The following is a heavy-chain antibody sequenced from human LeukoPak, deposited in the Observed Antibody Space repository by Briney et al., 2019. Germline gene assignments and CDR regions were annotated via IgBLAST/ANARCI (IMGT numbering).Heavy chain of an antibody. CDR3: AKDQGSGYNDAFDI. J-gene: IGHJ3*02. V-gene: IGHV3-74*01. CDR2: FYSDGSRT. CDR1: GFTLSSNW. D-gene: IGHD3-22*01. Sequence: GGSLRLSCAGSGFTLSSNWMHWVRQAPGKGLVWVSRFYSDGSRTNYVDSVKGRFTISRDNSKNTLYLQMNSLRAEDTAVYYCAKDQGSGYNDAFDIWGQGTLVTVSS.